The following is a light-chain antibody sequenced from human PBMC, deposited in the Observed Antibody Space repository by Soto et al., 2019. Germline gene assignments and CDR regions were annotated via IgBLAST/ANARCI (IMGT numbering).Light chain of an antibody. CDR2: LGS. J-gene: IGKJ4*01. V-gene: IGKV2-28*01. CDR3: MQARQTPLT. CDR1: QSLLHSNGYNY. Sequence: DLVMTQSPLSLPVTPGEPASISCRSSQSLLHSNGYNYLDWYLQKPGQSPQLLIYLGSNRASGVPDRFSGSGSGTDVTLKISRVEAEDVGVYYCMQARQTPLTCGGGTKVEI.